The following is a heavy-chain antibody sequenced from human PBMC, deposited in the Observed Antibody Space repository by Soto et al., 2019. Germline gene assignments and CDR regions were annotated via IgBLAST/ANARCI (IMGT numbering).Heavy chain of an antibody. Sequence: GGSLRLSCVPSGFTFSNYWMTWVRQAPGKGLEWVAAIKEDGSDKYYVDSVKGRFTVSRDNPKNSLYLQMNSLTAEDTAVYYCARDLGYCSGSTCYSVFDYWGRGTLVTVSS. CDR3: ARDLGYCSGSTCYSVFDY. J-gene: IGHJ4*02. V-gene: IGHV3-7*01. CDR1: GFTFSNYW. CDR2: IKEDGSDK. D-gene: IGHD2-15*01.